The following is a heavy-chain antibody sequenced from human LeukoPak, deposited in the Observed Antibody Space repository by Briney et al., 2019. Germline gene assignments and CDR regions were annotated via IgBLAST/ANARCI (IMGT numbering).Heavy chain of an antibody. CDR2: ISYDGSNK. J-gene: IGHJ4*02. CDR3: AKGSGGVVKYYFDY. CDR1: GFTFSSYA. Sequence: GGSLRLSCAASGFTFSSYAMSWVRQAPGKGLEWVAVISYDGSNKYYADSVKGRFTISRDNSKNTLYLQVNSLRAEDTAVYYCAKGSGGVVKYYFDYWGQGTLVTVSS. V-gene: IGHV3-30*04. D-gene: IGHD3-22*01.